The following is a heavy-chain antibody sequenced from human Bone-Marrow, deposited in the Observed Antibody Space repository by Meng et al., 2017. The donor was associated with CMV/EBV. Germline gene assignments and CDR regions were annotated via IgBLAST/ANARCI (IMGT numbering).Heavy chain of an antibody. V-gene: IGHV1-69*02. J-gene: IGHJ4*02. CDR3: TRNGFPEGGYYFDY. CDR2: IIPVLGIA. D-gene: IGHD2-15*01. CDR1: GGTSNTYA. Sequence: QVQLVQSGAEVKKPGSSVKVSCKASGGTSNTYAITWARQAPGQGLEWMGRIIPVLGIAIYAQKFQGRVIITADKSTSTAYMELSSLRSEDTAMYYCTRNGFPEGGYYFDYWGQGTLVTVSS.